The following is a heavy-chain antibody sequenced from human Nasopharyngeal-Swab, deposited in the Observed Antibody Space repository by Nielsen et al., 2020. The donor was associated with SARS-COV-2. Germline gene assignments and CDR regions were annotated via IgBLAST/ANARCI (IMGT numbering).Heavy chain of an antibody. CDR1: GFTFSSYW. CDR3: AREWRERGLGSSGSRPQANAFDI. D-gene: IGHD1-26*01. V-gene: IGHV3-7*01. Sequence: GGSLRLSCAASGFTFSSYWMSWVRQAPGKGLEWVANIKQDGSEKYYVDSVKGRFTISRDNAKNSLYLQMNSLRAEDTAVYHCAREWRERGLGSSGSRPQANAFDIWGQGTMVNVSS. J-gene: IGHJ3*02. CDR2: IKQDGSEK.